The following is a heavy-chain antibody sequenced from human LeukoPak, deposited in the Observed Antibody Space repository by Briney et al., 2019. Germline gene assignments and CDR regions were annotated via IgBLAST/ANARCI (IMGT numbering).Heavy chain of an antibody. CDR2: ITNIDSTK. CDR1: GVTFSSYS. Sequence: PGGSLRLSCAASGVTFSSYSMNWVRQAPGKGLEWVSYITNIDSTKKYADSVKGRFTISRDNAKNSLFLQMNSLRAEDTAVYYCARRTRSQDFDYWGQGTLVTVSS. J-gene: IGHJ4*02. V-gene: IGHV3-48*04. D-gene: IGHD2-15*01. CDR3: ARRTRSQDFDY.